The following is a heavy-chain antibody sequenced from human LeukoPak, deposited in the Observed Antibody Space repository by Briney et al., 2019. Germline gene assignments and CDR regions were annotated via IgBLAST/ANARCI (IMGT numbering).Heavy chain of an antibody. CDR2: INPHSGGT. D-gene: IGHD2-15*01. Sequence: ASVKVSCKASGYAFSDYYIHWVRQAPGQGLEWMGWINPHSGGTNSAQKFQGRVTMTRDTSICTAYMELNNLRSDDTAVYYCMRPVGSTNWYAYWGQGTHVIVSS. V-gene: IGHV1-2*02. J-gene: IGHJ5*01. CDR1: GYAFSDYY. CDR3: MRPVGSTNWYAY.